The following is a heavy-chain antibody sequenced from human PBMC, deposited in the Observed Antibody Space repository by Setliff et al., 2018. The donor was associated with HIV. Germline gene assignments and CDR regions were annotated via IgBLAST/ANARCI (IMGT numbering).Heavy chain of an antibody. CDR2: MNPNSGVS. D-gene: IGHD3-10*01. CDR1: GHTFTNYD. V-gene: IGHV1-8*01. CDR3: ARGKGVGGVIITGGLDV. J-gene: IGHJ6*02. Sequence: ASVKVSCKPPGHTFTNYDIHWMRRTPGQGLEWMGWMNPNSGVSGYALRFHDRVTMTRDTSITTLYMELSSLTSEDTAVYYCARGKGVGGVIITGGLDVWGQGTTVTVSS.